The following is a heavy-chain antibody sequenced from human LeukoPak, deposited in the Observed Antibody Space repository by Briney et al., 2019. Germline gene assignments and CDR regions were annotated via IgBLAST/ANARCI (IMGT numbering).Heavy chain of an antibody. V-gene: IGHV1-8*01. CDR2: MSPKSGNT. CDR3: TREKDCADGICYED. D-gene: IGHD2-8*01. CDR1: GHTFTRHD. J-gene: IGHJ4*02. Sequence: GASVKVSCKASGHTFTRHDINWVRQATGLGLEWLGWMSPKSGNTGYAQKFQGRVTMTRDTSISTAYMELSSLRFDDTAVYFCTREKDCADGICYEDWGQGTLVTVCS.